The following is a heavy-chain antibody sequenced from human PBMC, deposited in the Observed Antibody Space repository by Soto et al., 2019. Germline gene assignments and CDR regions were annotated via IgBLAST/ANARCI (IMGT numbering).Heavy chain of an antibody. CDR2: ISGSGVST. J-gene: IGHJ4*02. V-gene: IGHV3-23*01. D-gene: IGHD6-19*01. CDR1: GFTFTSYA. CDR3: AKEEAYSSGWGSFDY. Sequence: EVPLLESGGGLVQPGGSLRVSCAASGFTFTSYAMSWVRQAPGKGLEWASAISGSGVSTYYADSVKGRFTISRDNSKITLFLQMNSLRAEDTAVYYCAKEEAYSSGWGSFDYWGQGTLVTVS.